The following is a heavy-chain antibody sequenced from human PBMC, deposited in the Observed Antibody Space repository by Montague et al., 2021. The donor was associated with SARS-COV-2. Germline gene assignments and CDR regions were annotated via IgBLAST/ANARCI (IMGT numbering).Heavy chain of an antibody. CDR1: GDSVSSHSAT. Sequence: CAISGDSVSSHSATWNWVRQSLSRGLEWLGRTYYRSKWYNDYAVSVRGRVTINPDTSKNQFSLQLNSVTPEDTAIYYCTSGREGNYNVMDVWGQGTTVTVSS. CDR3: TSGREGNYNVMDV. CDR2: TYYRSKWYN. D-gene: IGHD1-1*01. V-gene: IGHV6-1*01. J-gene: IGHJ6*02.